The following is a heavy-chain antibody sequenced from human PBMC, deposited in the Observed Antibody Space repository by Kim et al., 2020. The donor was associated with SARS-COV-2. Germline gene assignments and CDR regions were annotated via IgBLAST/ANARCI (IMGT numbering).Heavy chain of an antibody. J-gene: IGHJ4*02. CDR3: ASGRIAAAVPYFDY. D-gene: IGHD6-13*01. V-gene: IGHV4-34*01. Sequence: NPNRKRRVTISVDTSKNQFALKLSSVTAADTAVYYCASGRIAAAVPYFDYWGQGTLVTVSS.